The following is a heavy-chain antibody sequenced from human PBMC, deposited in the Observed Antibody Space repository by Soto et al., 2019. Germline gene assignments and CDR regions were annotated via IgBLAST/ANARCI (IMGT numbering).Heavy chain of an antibody. J-gene: IGHJ4*02. D-gene: IGHD5-12*01. CDR1: GFTFSNYW. V-gene: IGHV3-74*01. CDR2: INSDGTT. Sequence: EVHLVESGGDLVQPGGSLRLSCAASGFTFSNYWMHWVRQAPGKGLEWVSRINSDGTTSYADSVKGRFTISRDNAKNTLYLQMNSLRAEDTAVYFCARGGEWQRSYYFDYWGQGTLVTVSS. CDR3: ARGGEWQRSYYFDY.